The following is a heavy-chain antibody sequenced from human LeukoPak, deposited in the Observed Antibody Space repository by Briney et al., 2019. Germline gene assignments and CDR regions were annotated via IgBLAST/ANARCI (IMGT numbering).Heavy chain of an antibody. CDR1: GGSISSSNW. CDR3: ARDDYYDFWSVYGVRPYYYYGMDV. J-gene: IGHJ6*02. D-gene: IGHD3-3*01. V-gene: IGHV4-4*02. CDR2: IYHSGST. Sequence: SGTLSLTCAVSGGSISSSNWWSWVRQPPGKGLEWIGEIYHSGSTNYNPSLKSRVTISVDKSKNQFSLKLSSVTAADTAVYYCARDDYYDFWSVYGVRPYYYYGMDVWGQGTTVTVSS.